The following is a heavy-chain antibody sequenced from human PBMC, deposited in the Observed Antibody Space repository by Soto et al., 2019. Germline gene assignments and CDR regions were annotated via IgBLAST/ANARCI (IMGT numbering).Heavy chain of an antibody. Sequence: GGSLRLSYAASGFTFSTYPMSWVRQAPGKGLEWVSGISGSGISTYYTDSVKGRFTISRDNSKNTVFLQMNSLRDEDTAVYYCVKPPVITASYYYYDMDVWGQGTTVTVSS. CDR1: GFTFSTYP. D-gene: IGHD4-4*01. J-gene: IGHJ6*02. CDR3: VKPPVITASYYYYDMDV. V-gene: IGHV3-23*01. CDR2: ISGSGIST.